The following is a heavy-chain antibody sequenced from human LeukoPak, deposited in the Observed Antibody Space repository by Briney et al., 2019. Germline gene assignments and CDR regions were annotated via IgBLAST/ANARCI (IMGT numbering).Heavy chain of an antibody. V-gene: IGHV3-30*02. Sequence: GGSLRLSCAASGFTFSNSGMHWVRQAPGTGLEWVAFIRFDGSVKYYTDSVKGRFTISRDNSKNTVYLQMNSLRTEDTAVYYCARSNSYAFDYWGQGTLVTVSS. CDR3: ARSNSYAFDY. D-gene: IGHD3-16*01. CDR2: IRFDGSVK. J-gene: IGHJ4*02. CDR1: GFTFSNSG.